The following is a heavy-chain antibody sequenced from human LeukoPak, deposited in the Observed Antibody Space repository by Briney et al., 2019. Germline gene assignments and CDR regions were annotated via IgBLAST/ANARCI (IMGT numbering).Heavy chain of an antibody. J-gene: IGHJ4*02. CDR2: INPNSGGT. CDR1: AYTFTGYY. CDR3: ASRWGSIAVAGTGDY. D-gene: IGHD6-19*01. V-gene: IGHV1-2*06. Sequence: ASVKVSCKASAYTFTGYYMHWVRQAPGQGLEWMGRINPNSGGTNYAQKFQGRVTMTRDTSISTAYMELSRLRSDDTAVYYCASRWGSIAVAGTGDYWGQGTLVTVSS.